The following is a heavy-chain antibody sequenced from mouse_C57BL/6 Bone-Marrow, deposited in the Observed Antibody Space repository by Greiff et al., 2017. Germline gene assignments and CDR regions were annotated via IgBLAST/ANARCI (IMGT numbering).Heavy chain of an antibody. J-gene: IGHJ4*01. CDR2: IYPGSGNT. CDR1: GYTFTDYY. Sequence: VQLVESGAELVRPGASVKLSCKASGYTFTDYYINWVKQRPGQGLEWIAMIYPGSGNTYYNEKFKGKATLTAEKSSSTAYMQLSSLTSEDSAVYFCARNYSNNDSMYYWGQGTSVTVSS. V-gene: IGHV1-76*01. CDR3: ARNYSNNDSMYY. D-gene: IGHD2-5*01.